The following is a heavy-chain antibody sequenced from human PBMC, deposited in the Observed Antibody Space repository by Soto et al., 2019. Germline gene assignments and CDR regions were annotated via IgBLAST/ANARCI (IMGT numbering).Heavy chain of an antibody. J-gene: IGHJ4*02. D-gene: IGHD5-12*01. CDR1: GVTFSRQD. V-gene: IGHV1-69*13. CDR2: IIPIFGTP. CDR3: ATNEGRDGYSFDY. Sequence: ASVKVSCKASGVTFSRQDMRWVRQAPGQGLEWMGGIIPIFGTPQYAEKFQDRVTITADESTSTAYMELSGLTSEDTAVYYCATNEGRDGYSFDYWGQGVLVTVSS.